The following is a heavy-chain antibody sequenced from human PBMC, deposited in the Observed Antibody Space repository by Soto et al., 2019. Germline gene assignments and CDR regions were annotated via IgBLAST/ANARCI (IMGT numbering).Heavy chain of an antibody. CDR3: ASGAFYYYDSSGYAPYGMDV. V-gene: IGHV1-69*13. J-gene: IGHJ6*02. D-gene: IGHD3-22*01. CDR2: IIPIFGTA. Sequence: SVKVSCKASGGTFSSYTISWVRQAPGQGLEWMGGIIPIFGTANYAPKFQGRVTITADESTSTAYMELSSLRSEDTAVYYCASGAFYYYDSSGYAPYGMDVWGQGTTVTVSS. CDR1: GGTFSSYT.